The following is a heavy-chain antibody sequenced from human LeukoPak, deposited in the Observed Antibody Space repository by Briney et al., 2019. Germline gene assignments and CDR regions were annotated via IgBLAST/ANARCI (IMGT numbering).Heavy chain of an antibody. J-gene: IGHJ4*02. CDR3: AKKGSSGWYSFFDY. CDR2: ISGSGGST. D-gene: IGHD6-19*01. Sequence: GGSLRLSCEASGFTFSGYAVSWVRQAPGKGLEWVSVISGSGGSTNFADSVKGRFTISRDKSKNTLYLQMTSLRAEDTAVYYCAKKGSSGWYSFFDYWGPGTLVTVSS. CDR1: GFTFSGYA. V-gene: IGHV3-23*01.